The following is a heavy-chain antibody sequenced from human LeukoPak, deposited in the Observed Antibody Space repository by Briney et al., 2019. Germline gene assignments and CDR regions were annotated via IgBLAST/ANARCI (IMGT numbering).Heavy chain of an antibody. CDR1: GFTFSDYS. CDR3: ARDYKYAFDN. CDR2: IGIDSGNT. D-gene: IGHD5-24*01. V-gene: IGHV3-48*01. Sequence: GESLRLSCAASGFTFSDYSMNWVRQPPAKGLERISYIGIDSGNTNYADSVKGRFTISGDKAKNSLYLQMNSLRVEDTAVYYCARDYKYAFDNWGQGTLVTVSS. J-gene: IGHJ4*02.